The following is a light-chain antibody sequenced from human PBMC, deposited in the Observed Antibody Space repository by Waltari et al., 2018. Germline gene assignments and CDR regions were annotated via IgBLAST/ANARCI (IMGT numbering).Light chain of an antibody. V-gene: IGKV3D-15*01. J-gene: IGKJ1*01. CDR1: QSVGST. CDR3: QKYNDWPWT. CDR2: YAS. Sequence: VMMQSPATLSLSPGERATLSCRASQSVGSTLAWYQQKPGQAPRLLIYYASSRATGIPDRFSVSGSGTEFTLTISSLDPEDVGVYYCQKYNDWPWTFGQGTKVEIK.